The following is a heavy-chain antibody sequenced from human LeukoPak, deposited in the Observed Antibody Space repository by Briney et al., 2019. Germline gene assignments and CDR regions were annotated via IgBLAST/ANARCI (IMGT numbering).Heavy chain of an antibody. V-gene: IGHV3-23*01. CDR1: GFTPSDYT. J-gene: IGHJ4*02. Sequence: GGSLSLSLAASGFTPSDYTMNWVPQAPGKGLEWVSGISVSDDSTYYADSVKGRFTMSRDNSNNMLYLQMNSLRAEDTAVYYCAKDRYCRSTNCPYDYWGQGTLVTVSS. CDR2: ISVSDDST. CDR3: AKDRYCRSTNCPYDY. D-gene: IGHD2-2*01.